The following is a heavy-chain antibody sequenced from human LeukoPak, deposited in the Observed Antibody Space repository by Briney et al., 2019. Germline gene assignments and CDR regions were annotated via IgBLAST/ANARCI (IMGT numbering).Heavy chain of an antibody. V-gene: IGHV4-34*01. D-gene: IGHD3-10*01. CDR2: INHSGST. J-gene: IGHJ6*04. CDR1: GGSFSGYY. CDR3: ARVRGTTVRGKRVGFMDV. Sequence: TSETLSLTCAVYGGSFSGYYWSWIRQPPGKGLEWIGEINHSGSTNYNPSLKSRVTISVDTSKNQFSLKLSSVTAADTAVYYCARVRGTTVRGKRVGFMDVWGKGTTVTVSS.